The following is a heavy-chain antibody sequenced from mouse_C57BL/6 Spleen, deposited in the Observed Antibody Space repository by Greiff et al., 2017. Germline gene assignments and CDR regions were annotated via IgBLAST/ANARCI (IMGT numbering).Heavy chain of an antibody. V-gene: IGHV5-17*01. CDR2: ISSGSSTI. D-gene: IGHD2-1*01. CDR1: GFTFSDYG. J-gene: IGHJ4*01. CDR3: ARPGYGNAMDY. Sequence: EVMLVESGGGLVKPGGSLKLSCAASGFTFSDYGMHWVRQAPEKGLEWVAYISSGSSTIYYADTVKGRFTISRDNAKNTLFLQMTSLRSEDTAMYYCARPGYGNAMDYWGQGTSVTVSS.